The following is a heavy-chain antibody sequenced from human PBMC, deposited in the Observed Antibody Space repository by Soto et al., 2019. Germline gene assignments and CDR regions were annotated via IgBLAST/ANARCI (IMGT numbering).Heavy chain of an antibody. CDR1: GFTLNVFA. J-gene: IGHJ4*02. D-gene: IGHD6-19*01. CDR2: ISGSGATT. CDR3: AKDAEQAVAGPFDY. Sequence: GSLRLSCAASGFTLNVFAMNWVRQAPGTGPEWVSIISGSGATTFYADSVKGRFTISRDNSKNTMYLQMNSLRPEDTAIYYCAKDAEQAVAGPFDYRGQGTQVTVSS. V-gene: IGHV3-23*01.